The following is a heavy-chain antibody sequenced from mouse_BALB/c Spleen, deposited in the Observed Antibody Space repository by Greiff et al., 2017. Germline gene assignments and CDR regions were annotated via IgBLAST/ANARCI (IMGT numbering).Heavy chain of an antibody. J-gene: IGHJ3*01. V-gene: IGHV5-4*02. CDR2: ISDGGSYT. D-gene: IGHD2-1*01. CDR3: ARGGGNSFAY. CDR1: GFTFSDYY. Sequence: DVQLVESGGGLVKPGGSLKLSCAASGFTFSDYYMYWVRQTPEKRLEWVATISDGGSYTYYPDSVKGRFTISRDNAKNNLYLQMSSLKSEDTAMYYCARGGGNSFAYWGQGTLVTVSA.